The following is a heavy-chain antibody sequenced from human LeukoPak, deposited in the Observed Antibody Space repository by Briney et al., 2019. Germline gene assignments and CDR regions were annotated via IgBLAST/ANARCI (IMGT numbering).Heavy chain of an antibody. CDR2: IIPILGIA. D-gene: IGHD6-19*01. Sequence: ASVKVSCKASGGTFSSYAISWVRQAPGQGLEWMGRIIPILGIANYAQKFQGRVTITADKSTSTAYMELSSLRSEDTAVYYCARSYSSGWVKGPSQSQGSPTPTWPLYGMDVWGQGTTVTVSS. CDR1: GGTFSSYA. J-gene: IGHJ6*02. CDR3: ARSYSSGWVKGPSQSQGSPTPTWPLYGMDV. V-gene: IGHV1-69*04.